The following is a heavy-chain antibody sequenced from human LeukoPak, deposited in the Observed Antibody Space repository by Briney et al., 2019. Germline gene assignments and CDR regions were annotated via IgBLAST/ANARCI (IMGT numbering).Heavy chain of an antibody. CDR1: GVSISNYF. CDR2: FYASGTT. Sequence: SETLSLTCNVFGVSISNYFWSWLRQPAGKGLEWIGRFYASGTTYYNPSLRSRVTLSMDTSKNHFSLKLTSVTAADTAVYYCARTHCGGGSCDTFDPWGPGTLLTVSS. CDR3: ARTHCGGGSCDTFDP. D-gene: IGHD2-21*01. J-gene: IGHJ5*02. V-gene: IGHV4-4*07.